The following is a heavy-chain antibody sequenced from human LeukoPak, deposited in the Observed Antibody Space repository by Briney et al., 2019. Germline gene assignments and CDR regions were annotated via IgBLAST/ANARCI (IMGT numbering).Heavy chain of an antibody. J-gene: IGHJ4*02. D-gene: IGHD3-16*01. V-gene: IGHV4-30-4*01. CDR3: AREDYEKGCDY. CDR1: GGSISSGDYY. Sequence: SETLFLTCTVSGGSISSGDYYWSWIRQPPGKGLEWIGYIYYSGSTYYNPSLKSRVTISVDTSKNQFSLKLSSVTAADTAVYYCAREDYEKGCDYWGQGTLVTVSS. CDR2: IYYSGST.